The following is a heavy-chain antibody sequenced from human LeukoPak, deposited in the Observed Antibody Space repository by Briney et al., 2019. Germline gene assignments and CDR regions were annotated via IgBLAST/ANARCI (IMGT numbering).Heavy chain of an antibody. CDR1: GGTFSSYA. CDR2: IIPIFGTA. D-gene: IGHD1-20*01. V-gene: IGHV1-69*05. J-gene: IGHJ4*02. Sequence: ASVKVSCKASGGTFSSYAISWVRQAPGQGLEWMGGIIPIFGTANYAQKFQGRVTITTDESTGTAYMELSSLRSEDTAVYYCASFPSYNWSYFDYWGQGTLVAVSS. CDR3: ASFPSYNWSYFDY.